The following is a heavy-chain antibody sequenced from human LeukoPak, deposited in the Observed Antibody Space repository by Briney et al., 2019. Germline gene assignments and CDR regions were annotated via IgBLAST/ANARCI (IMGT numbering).Heavy chain of an antibody. D-gene: IGHD1-26*01. CDR1: GGSFSGYY. J-gene: IGHJ4*02. V-gene: IGHV4-34*01. CDR3: ARGGEGATYFDY. Sequence: SETLSLTCAVYGGSFSGYYWSWIRQPPGKGLEWIGEINHSGGTNYNPSLKSRVTISVDTSKNQFSLKLSSVTAADTAVYYCARGGEGATYFDYWGQGTLVTVSS. CDR2: INHSGGT.